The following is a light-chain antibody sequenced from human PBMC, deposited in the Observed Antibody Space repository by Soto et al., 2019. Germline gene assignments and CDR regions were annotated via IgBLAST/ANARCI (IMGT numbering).Light chain of an antibody. CDR3: QSYDSSLSGSV. CDR1: SSNIGAGYD. CDR2: GNS. J-gene: IGLJ3*02. Sequence: QSVLTQPPSVSGAPGQRVTISCSESSSNIGAGYDVHWYQQLPGTVPKLLIYGNSNRPSGVPDRFSGSKSGTSASLAITGLQAEDEADYYCQSYDSSLSGSVFGGGTKLTVL. V-gene: IGLV1-40*01.